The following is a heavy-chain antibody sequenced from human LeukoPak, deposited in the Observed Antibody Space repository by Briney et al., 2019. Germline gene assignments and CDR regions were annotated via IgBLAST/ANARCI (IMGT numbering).Heavy chain of an antibody. CDR1: GFTVSSNY. D-gene: IGHD6-13*01. V-gene: IGHV3-53*01. CDR3: ARGILGRVYSSSWYGDYFDY. CDR2: IYSGGST. J-gene: IGHJ4*02. Sequence: GGSLRLSCAASGFTVSSNYMSWVRQAPGKGLEWVSIIYSGGSTYYADSVKGRFTISRDNSKNTLYLQMNSLRAEDTAVYYCARGILGRVYSSSWYGDYFDYWGQGTLVTASS.